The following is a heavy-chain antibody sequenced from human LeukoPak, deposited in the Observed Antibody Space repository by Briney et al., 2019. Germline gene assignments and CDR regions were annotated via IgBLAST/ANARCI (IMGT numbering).Heavy chain of an antibody. D-gene: IGHD1-26*01. V-gene: IGHV3-23*01. J-gene: IGHJ4*02. Sequence: GGSLRLSCAASGFTFSSYAMSWVRQAPGKGLEWVPTISVGGGSTYYADSVKGRFTISRDNSKNTLYVEMNSLRAEDTAVYYCAKYSGSYSSDYWGQGTLVTVSS. CDR3: AKYSGSYSSDY. CDR1: GFTFSSYA. CDR2: ISVGGGST.